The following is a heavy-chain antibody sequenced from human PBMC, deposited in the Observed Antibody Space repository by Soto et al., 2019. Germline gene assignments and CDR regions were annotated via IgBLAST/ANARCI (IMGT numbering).Heavy chain of an antibody. Sequence: SETLSLTCTVSYDSVTSVSDYWSWIRQPPGKGLEWIGYIYYSGSADYNPSLGSRVTISIDTSKNQFSLKLTSVTAADTAVYYCARGVGFGYYYYHMDLWGQGTTVTVSS. D-gene: IGHD3-10*01. CDR1: YDSVTSVSDY. V-gene: IGHV4-61*01. CDR2: IYYSGSA. CDR3: ARGVGFGYYYYHMDL. J-gene: IGHJ6*02.